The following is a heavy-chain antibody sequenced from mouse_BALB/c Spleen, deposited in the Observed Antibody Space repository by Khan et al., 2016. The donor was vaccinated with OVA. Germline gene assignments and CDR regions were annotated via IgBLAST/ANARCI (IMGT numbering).Heavy chain of an antibody. Sequence: QVQLKQSGPELVKPGASVRISCKASGYTFTSYYIHWVKQRPGQGLEWIGWIYPGNVNTKYNEKFKGKATLTADKSSSTAYMQLSSLTSEDSAVYFCARWGGNYPSYAMDYWGQGTSVTVSS. V-gene: IGHV1S56*01. CDR1: GYTFTSYY. CDR2: IYPGNVNT. J-gene: IGHJ4*01. CDR3: ARWGGNYPSYAMDY. D-gene: IGHD2-1*01.